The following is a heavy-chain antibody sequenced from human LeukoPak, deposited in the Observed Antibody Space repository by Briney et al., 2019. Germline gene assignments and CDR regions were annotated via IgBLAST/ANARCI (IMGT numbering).Heavy chain of an antibody. CDR3: ARGSVLLWFGELL. CDR2: IYYSGST. Sequence: SETLSLTCTVSGGSISSYYWTWIRQPPGKGLEWIGYIYYSGSTYYNPSLKSRVTISVDTSKNQFSLKLSSVTAADTAVYYCARGSVLLWFGELLWGQGTLVTVSS. V-gene: IGHV4-59*06. D-gene: IGHD3-10*01. CDR1: GGSISSYY. J-gene: IGHJ4*02.